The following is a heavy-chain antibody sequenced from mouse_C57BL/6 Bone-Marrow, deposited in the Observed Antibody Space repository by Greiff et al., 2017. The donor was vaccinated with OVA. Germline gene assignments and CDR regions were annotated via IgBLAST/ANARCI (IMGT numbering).Heavy chain of an antibody. V-gene: IGHV1-63*01. D-gene: IGHD4-1*01. CDR1: GYTFTNYW. CDR2: IYPGGGCT. CDR3: ASSTGAWFAY. Sequence: QVQLQQSGAELVRPGTSVKMSCKASGYTFTNYWIGWAKQRPGHGLEWIGDIYPGGGCTNYNEKFKGKATLTADKSSSTAYMQLSSLTSEDSANYCCASSTGAWFAYWGQGTLVTVSA. J-gene: IGHJ3*01.